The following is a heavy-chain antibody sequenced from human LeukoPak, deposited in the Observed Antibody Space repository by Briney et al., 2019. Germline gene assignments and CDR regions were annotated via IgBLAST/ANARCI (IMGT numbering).Heavy chain of an antibody. Sequence: GGSLKLSCAAPGFTVSSNYMSWVRQAPGKGLEWVSAIRGGGGSTYYADSVKGRSTISRDNSKNTLYLQMNSLRAEDTAVYYCAKFGLAGSGRYHDAFDIWGQGTMVTVSS. D-gene: IGHD3-10*01. J-gene: IGHJ3*02. CDR3: AKFGLAGSGRYHDAFDI. CDR1: GFTVSSNY. V-gene: IGHV3-23*01. CDR2: IRGGGGST.